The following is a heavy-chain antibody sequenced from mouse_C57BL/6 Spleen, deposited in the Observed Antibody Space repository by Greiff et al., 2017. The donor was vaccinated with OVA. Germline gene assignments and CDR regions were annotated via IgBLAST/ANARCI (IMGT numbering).Heavy chain of an antibody. V-gene: IGHV7-3*01. CDR1: GFTFTDYY. CDR3: ARGRDGYPSYAMDY. Sequence: EVKLMESGGGLVQPGGSLSLSCAASGFTFTDYYMSWVRQPPGKALEWLGFIRNKANGYTTEYSASVKGRFTISRDNSQSILYLQMNALRAEDSATYYCARGRDGYPSYAMDYWGQGTSVTVSS. D-gene: IGHD2-3*01. CDR2: IRNKANGYTT. J-gene: IGHJ4*01.